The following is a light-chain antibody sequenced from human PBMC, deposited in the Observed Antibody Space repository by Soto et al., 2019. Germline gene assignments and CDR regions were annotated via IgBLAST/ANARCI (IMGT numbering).Light chain of an antibody. CDR2: EGT. CDR3: CSYASSSTVRWV. J-gene: IGLJ3*02. CDR1: SSYVGTYNL. Sequence: QSALTQPASVSGSPGQSITISCTGTSSYVGTYNLVSWYQQLPGKAPKLMIYEGTNRPSGVSDRFSGSRSGNTASLTISGLQAEDEGDYYCCSYASSSTVRWVFGGGTKLTVL. V-gene: IGLV2-23*01.